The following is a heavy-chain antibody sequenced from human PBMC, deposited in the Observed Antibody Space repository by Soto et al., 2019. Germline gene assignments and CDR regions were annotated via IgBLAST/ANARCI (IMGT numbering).Heavy chain of an antibody. CDR3: ATLSITGNNYYYYYMDV. CDR2: IYYSGST. CDR1: GGSISSGGYY. J-gene: IGHJ6*03. V-gene: IGHV4-31*03. Sequence: QVQLQESGPGLVKPSQTLSLTCTVSGGSISSGGYYWSWIRQHPGKGLEWIGYIYYSGSTYYNPSLKSRVTISVDTSKNQFSLKLSSVTAADTAVYYCATLSITGNNYYYYYMDVWGKGTTVTVSS. D-gene: IGHD1-20*01.